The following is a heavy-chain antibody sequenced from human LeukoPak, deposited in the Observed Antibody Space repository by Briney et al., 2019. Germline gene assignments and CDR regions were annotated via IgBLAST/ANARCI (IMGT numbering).Heavy chain of an antibody. CDR1: GFTFSSSA. Sequence: GGSLRLSCAASGFTFSSSAMGWVRQAPGKGLEWVSTISDNGGSTYYADSVKGRFTISRDNSKNTLYLQMNSLRAEDTAIYYCAKTIVIPIALGVFDYWGQGTLVTVSS. J-gene: IGHJ4*02. CDR2: ISDNGGST. CDR3: AKTIVIPIALGVFDY. V-gene: IGHV3-23*01. D-gene: IGHD3-16*02.